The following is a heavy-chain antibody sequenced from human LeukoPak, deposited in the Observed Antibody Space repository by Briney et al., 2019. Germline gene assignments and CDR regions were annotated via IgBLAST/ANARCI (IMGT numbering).Heavy chain of an antibody. CDR1: GYTFTSYH. CDR2: ITPSNGFT. J-gene: IGHJ6*04. V-gene: IGHV1-46*01. D-gene: IGHD6-13*01. CDR3: ARAGDSNWANYYYGLDV. Sequence: ASVKVSCKASGYTFTSYHIHWVRQAPGQGLEWMGIITPSNGFTTHAQKFQGRLTMTRGTSTSTVYMELNSLTPEDTAVYYCARAGDSNWANYYYGLDVWGKGTTVTVSS.